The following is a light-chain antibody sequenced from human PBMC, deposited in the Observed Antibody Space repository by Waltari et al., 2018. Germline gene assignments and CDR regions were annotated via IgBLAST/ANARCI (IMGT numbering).Light chain of an antibody. CDR2: RSN. V-gene: IGLV1-47*01. J-gene: IGLJ3*02. CDR3: AAWDDNLSGGV. CDR1: SSNIGSNY. Sequence: QSVLTQPPSASGTPGQRVTISCSGSSSNIGSNYVYWYQQPPGTAPKLLIYRSNQRPSGVPDRFSGSKSGTSASLAISGLRSEDEADYYCAAWDDNLSGGVFGGGTKLTFL.